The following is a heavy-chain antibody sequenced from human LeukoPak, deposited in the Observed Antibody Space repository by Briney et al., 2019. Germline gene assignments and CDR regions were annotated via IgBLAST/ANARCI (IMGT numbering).Heavy chain of an antibody. V-gene: IGHV4-4*07. CDR3: ARGALDSSSWSRGAFDI. CDR2: VYASGST. Sequence: PSETLSLTCTVSGVSISSYYWSWIRQPAGKGLEWIGRVYASGSTNYNPSLKSRVTMSVDTSKNQFSLRLSSVTAADTAVYYCARGALDSSSWSRGAFDIWGQGIMVTVSS. CDR1: GVSISSYY. J-gene: IGHJ3*02. D-gene: IGHD6-13*01.